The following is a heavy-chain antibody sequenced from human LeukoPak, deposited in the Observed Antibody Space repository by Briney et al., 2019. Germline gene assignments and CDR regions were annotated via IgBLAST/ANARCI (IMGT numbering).Heavy chain of an antibody. D-gene: IGHD3-3*01. CDR1: GFTFSGFA. J-gene: IGHJ4*02. CDR3: AKVGSGYHLNYFDY. CDR2: ISGSGGST. V-gene: IGHV3-23*01. Sequence: LTGGSLRLSCAASGFTFSGFAMSWVRRTPGKGLEWVSGISGSGGSTYYADSVKGRFTISRDNSKNTLYLQMNSLRAEDTAVYYCAKVGSGYHLNYFDYWGQGTLVTVSS.